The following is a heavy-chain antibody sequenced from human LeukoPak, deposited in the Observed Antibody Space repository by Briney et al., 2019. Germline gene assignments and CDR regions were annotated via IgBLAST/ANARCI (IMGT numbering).Heavy chain of an antibody. J-gene: IGHJ6*03. CDR2: ISGSGGST. V-gene: IGHV3-23*01. D-gene: IGHD2-2*01. CDR3: AKGSYCSSTSCFHYYYYYYMDV. Sequence: GGSPRLSCAASGFTFSSYAMSWVRQAPGKGLEWVSAISGSGGSTYYADSVKGRFTISRDNSKNTLYLQMNSLRAEDMAVYYCAKGSYCSSTSCFHYYYYYYMDVWGKGTTVTVSS. CDR1: GFTFSSYA.